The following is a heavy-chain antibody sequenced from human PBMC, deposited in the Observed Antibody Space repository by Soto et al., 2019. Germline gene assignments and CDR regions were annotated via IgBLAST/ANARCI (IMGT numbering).Heavy chain of an antibody. CDR1: GFTFSGCA. D-gene: IGHD2-15*01. Sequence: PGGPLRLSCAASGFTFSGCAMSWVRQAPGKGLEWVSAISGSGGSTYYADSVKGRFTISRDNSKNTLYLQMNSLRAEDTAVYYCAKDKGGRVVVARSLGYWGQGTLVTVSS. CDR2: ISGSGGST. V-gene: IGHV3-23*01. J-gene: IGHJ4*02. CDR3: AKDKGGRVVVARSLGY.